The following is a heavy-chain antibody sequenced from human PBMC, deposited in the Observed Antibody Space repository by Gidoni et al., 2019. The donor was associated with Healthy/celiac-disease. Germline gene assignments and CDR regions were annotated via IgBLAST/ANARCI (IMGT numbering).Heavy chain of an antibody. J-gene: IGHJ6*02. D-gene: IGHD5-18*01. CDR3: ARDHPRGYSYGNRWDEGVYYGMDV. CDR1: GGPFSSYA. CDR2: IIPIFGTA. V-gene: IGHV1-69*01. Sequence: QVQLVQSGAEVKKPGSSVKVSCKASGGPFSSYAISWVRQAPGQGLEWMGGIIPIFGTANYAQKFQGRVTITADESTSTAYMELSSLRSEDTAVYYCARDHPRGYSYGNRWDEGVYYGMDVWGQGTTVTVSS.